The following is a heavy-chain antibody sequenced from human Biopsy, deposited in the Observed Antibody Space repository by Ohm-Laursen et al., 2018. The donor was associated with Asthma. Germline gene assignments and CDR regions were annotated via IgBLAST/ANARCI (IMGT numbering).Heavy chain of an antibody. J-gene: IGHJ4*02. Sequence: TLSLTCAVSGGSISSGGYSWSWIWQPPGKGLEWIGYIYHSGSTYYNPSLKSRVTISVGRSKNQFSLKLSSVTAADTAVYYCARVKDGYNFDYWGQGTLVTVSS. V-gene: IGHV4-30-2*01. D-gene: IGHD5-24*01. CDR1: GGSISSGGYS. CDR3: ARVKDGYNFDY. CDR2: IYHSGST.